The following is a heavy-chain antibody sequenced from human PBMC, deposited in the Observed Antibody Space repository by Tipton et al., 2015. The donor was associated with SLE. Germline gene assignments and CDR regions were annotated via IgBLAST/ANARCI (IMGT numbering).Heavy chain of an antibody. CDR2: IYHSGST. CDR1: GGSFSGYY. CDR3: ASGYSSSSLWY. J-gene: IGHJ4*02. Sequence: TLSLTCAVYGGSFSGYYWGWIRQPPGKGLEWIGSIYHSGSTNYNPSLKSRVTISVDTSKNQFSLKLSSVTAADTAVYYCASGYSSSSLWYWGQGTLVTVSS. D-gene: IGHD6-6*01. V-gene: IGHV4-34*01.